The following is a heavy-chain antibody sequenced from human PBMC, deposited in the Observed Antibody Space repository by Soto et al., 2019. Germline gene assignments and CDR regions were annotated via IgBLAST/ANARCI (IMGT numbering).Heavy chain of an antibody. CDR2: IYSRGYT. V-gene: IGHV4-30-4*01. CDR1: GGSVSSGDSY. Sequence: QVQLQESGPGLVKPSQTLSLTCTVSGGSVSSGDSYWSWIRQPPGQGLEWIGYIYSRGYTYYNPCLKSRVAIPLDMSKSQFSLNLPSVTITETAVYYCARGAGDSRGYSGGHFDFWGQGLLVTVSS. CDR3: ARGAGDSRGYSGGHFDF. J-gene: IGHJ4*02. D-gene: IGHD2-21*01.